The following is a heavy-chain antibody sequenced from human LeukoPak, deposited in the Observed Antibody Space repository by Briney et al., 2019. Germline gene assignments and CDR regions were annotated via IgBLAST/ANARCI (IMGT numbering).Heavy chain of an antibody. CDR1: GFSFSSYA. J-gene: IGHJ6*03. Sequence: GGSLRLSCAASGFSFSSYAMSWVRQAPGKGLEWVSGFSVSDGRTYYADSVKGRFTISRDNAKNSLYLQMNSLRAEDTAVYYCAREKMDIVATIRRSSSFYYHYYMDVWGKGTTVTVSS. CDR3: AREKMDIVATIRRSSSFYYHYYMDV. D-gene: IGHD5-12*01. V-gene: IGHV3-23*01. CDR2: FSVSDGRT.